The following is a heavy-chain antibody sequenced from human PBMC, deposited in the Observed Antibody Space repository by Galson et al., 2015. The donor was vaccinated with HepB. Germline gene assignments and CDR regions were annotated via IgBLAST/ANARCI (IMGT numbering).Heavy chain of an antibody. D-gene: IGHD5-12*01. V-gene: IGHV4-34*01. Sequence: SETLSLTCTVPGGSISSYYWSWIRQPPGKGLEWIGEINHSGSTNYNPSLKSRVTISVDTSKNQFSLKLSSVTAADTAVYYCARGGGGYSGYDGYDYWGQGTLVTVSS. CDR3: ARGGGGYSGYDGYDY. CDR1: GGSISSYY. CDR2: INHSGST. J-gene: IGHJ4*02.